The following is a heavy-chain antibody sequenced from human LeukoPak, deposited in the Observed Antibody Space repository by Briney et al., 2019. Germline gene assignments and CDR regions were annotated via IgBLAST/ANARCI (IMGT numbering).Heavy chain of an antibody. CDR1: GFTFSDYY. J-gene: IGHJ5*02. D-gene: IGHD2-21*01. CDR3: ARDMSDGGYNWFDP. Sequence: PGGSLRLSCAASGFTFSDYYMSWIRQAPGKGLEWVSYISSSGSTIYYADSVKGRFTISRDNAKNSLYLQMNSLRAEDTAVYYCARDMSDGGYNWFDPWGQGTLVTVSS. CDR2: ISSSGSTI. V-gene: IGHV3-11*04.